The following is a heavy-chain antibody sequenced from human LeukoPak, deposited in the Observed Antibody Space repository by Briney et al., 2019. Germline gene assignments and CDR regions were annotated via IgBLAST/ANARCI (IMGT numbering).Heavy chain of an antibody. CDR1: GFTFSSYG. CDR3: ARESGDSSSWYRPWGDQDY. V-gene: IGHV3-33*01. Sequence: GGSLRLSCAASGFTFSSYGMHWVRQAPGKGLEWVAVIWYDGSNKYYADSVKGRFTISRDNAKNSLYLQMNSLRAEDTAVYYCARESGDSSSWYRPWGDQDYWGQGTLVTVSS. CDR2: IWYDGSNK. D-gene: IGHD6-13*01. J-gene: IGHJ4*02.